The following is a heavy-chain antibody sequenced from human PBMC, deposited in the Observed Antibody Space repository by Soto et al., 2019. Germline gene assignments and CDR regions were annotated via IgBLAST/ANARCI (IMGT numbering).Heavy chain of an antibody. V-gene: IGHV4-59*08. J-gene: IGHJ4*02. D-gene: IGHD4-4*01. Sequence: SETLSLTCTVSGDSIKSYFWSWIRQSPGKGLEWIGSIYYTGRTNYNPSLGSRVAISIDTSKNQFSLRLTSVTAADTAVYYCARHAFNRLQAEFDYWGQGTLVTVSS. CDR1: GDSIKSYF. CDR2: IYYTGRT. CDR3: ARHAFNRLQAEFDY.